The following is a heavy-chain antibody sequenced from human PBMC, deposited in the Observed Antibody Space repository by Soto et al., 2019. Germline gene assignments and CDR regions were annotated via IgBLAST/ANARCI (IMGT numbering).Heavy chain of an antibody. CDR2: IYYSGST. CDR1: GGSVSSGSYY. D-gene: IGHD5-12*01. CDR3: ARQEMATIDHYYYGMDV. Sequence: SETLSLTCTVSGGSVSSGSYYWSWIRQPPGKGLEWIGYIYYSGSTNYNPSLKSRVTISVDTSKNQFSLKLSSVTAADTAVYYCARQEMATIDHYYYGMDVWGQGTTVTVSS. V-gene: IGHV4-61*01. J-gene: IGHJ6*02.